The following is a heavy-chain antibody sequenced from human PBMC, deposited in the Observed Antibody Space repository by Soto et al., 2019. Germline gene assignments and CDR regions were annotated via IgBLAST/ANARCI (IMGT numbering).Heavy chain of an antibody. V-gene: IGHV5-51*01. J-gene: IGHJ4*02. CDR3: ARNLGAIAAAGRSNYFDY. D-gene: IGHD6-13*01. Sequence: EVQLVQSGAEVKKPGESLKISCKGSGYSFTSYWIGWVRQMPGKGLEWMGIIYPGDSDTRYSPSFQGQVTISADKSISTAYLQWSSLKASDTAMYYCARNLGAIAAAGRSNYFDYWGQGTLVTVSS. CDR1: GYSFTSYW. CDR2: IYPGDSDT.